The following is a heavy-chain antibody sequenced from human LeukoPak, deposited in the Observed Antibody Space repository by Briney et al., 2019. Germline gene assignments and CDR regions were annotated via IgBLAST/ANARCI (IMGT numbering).Heavy chain of an antibody. CDR3: ATTFPYCADGTCAL. J-gene: IGHJ1*01. D-gene: IGHD2-15*01. V-gene: IGHV3-7*01. Sequence: HPGGSPRLSCVATGLAFQNYWMTWVRQAPGKGPEWVATIRPDGSTFTYVDAVRGRLTISRDNPKNSLYLQMHSLRADDTAVYYCATTFPYCADGTCALGGQGTLVIVSS. CDR2: IRPDGSTF. CDR1: GLAFQNYW.